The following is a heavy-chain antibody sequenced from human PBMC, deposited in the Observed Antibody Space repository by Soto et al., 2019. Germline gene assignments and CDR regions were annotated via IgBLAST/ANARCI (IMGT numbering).Heavy chain of an antibody. Sequence: ASVKVSCKASGYTFTGYYMHWVRQAPGQGLEWVGWINPNSGGTNYAQKFQGRVTMTRDTSISTAYMELSRLRSDDTAVYYCARDLEDIVVVPADYWFDPWGQGTLVTVSS. J-gene: IGHJ5*02. V-gene: IGHV1-2*02. D-gene: IGHD2-2*01. CDR2: INPNSGGT. CDR3: ARDLEDIVVVPADYWFDP. CDR1: GYTFTGYY.